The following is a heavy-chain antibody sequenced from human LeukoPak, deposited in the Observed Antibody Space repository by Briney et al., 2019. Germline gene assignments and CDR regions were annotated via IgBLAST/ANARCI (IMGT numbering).Heavy chain of an antibody. D-gene: IGHD3-10*02. CDR3: GTGMFREPLNDY. Sequence: SVKVSCKASGGTFSSYAISWVRQAHGQGLEWMGGIIPMFGTANYTQKVQGRVTITADESTSTAYMELSSLRSEDTAVYYCGTGMFREPLNDYWGPGTLVTVSS. CDR1: GGTFSSYA. J-gene: IGHJ4*02. CDR2: IIPMFGTA. V-gene: IGHV1-69*13.